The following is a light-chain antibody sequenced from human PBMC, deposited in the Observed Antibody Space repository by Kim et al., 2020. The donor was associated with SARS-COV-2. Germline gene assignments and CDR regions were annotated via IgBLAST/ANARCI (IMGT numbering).Light chain of an antibody. CDR3: NSRDSSGDHVV. V-gene: IGLV3-19*01. Sequence: ALGQPVRIQCQGDSFRRYYASWYQQKPGQAPVLVFYGKYNRPPGIPGRFSGSASGNTASLTTTGAQAEDEAGYYCNSRDSSGDHVVFGGGTQLTVL. CDR2: GKY. J-gene: IGLJ3*02. CDR1: SFRRYY.